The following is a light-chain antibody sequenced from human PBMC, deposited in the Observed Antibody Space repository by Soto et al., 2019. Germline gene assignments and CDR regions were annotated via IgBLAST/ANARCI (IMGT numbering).Light chain of an antibody. CDR2: KAS. Sequence: DIQMTQSPSTLSASVGDRVTITCRASQSISSWLAWYQQKPGTAPKLLIYKASSLESGVPSRFSGSGSGTEFALTISSLQPDEFATDYCQQYNSYPRTFGQGNKVELK. J-gene: IGKJ1*01. CDR3: QQYNSYPRT. CDR1: QSISSW. V-gene: IGKV1-5*03.